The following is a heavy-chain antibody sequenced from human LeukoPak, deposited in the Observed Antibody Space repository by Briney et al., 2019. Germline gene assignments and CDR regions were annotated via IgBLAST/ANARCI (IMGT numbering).Heavy chain of an antibody. V-gene: IGHV4-61*02. CDR3: ARGGSSSFLGFYEYYFDY. CDR2: IYTSGST. J-gene: IGHJ4*02. CDR1: GGSISSGSYY. D-gene: IGHD6-6*01. Sequence: SETLSLTCTVSGGSISSGSYYWSWIRQPAGKGLEWIGRIYTSGSTNYNPSLKIRVTISVDTSKNQFSLRLSSVTAADTAVYYCARGGSSSFLGFYEYYFDYWGQGTLVTVSS.